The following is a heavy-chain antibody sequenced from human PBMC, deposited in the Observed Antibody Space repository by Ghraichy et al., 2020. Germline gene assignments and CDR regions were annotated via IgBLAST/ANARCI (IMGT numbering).Heavy chain of an antibody. D-gene: IGHD6-13*01. CDR2: ISWDGGST. Sequence: GGSLRLSCAASGFTFDDYAMHWVRQAPGKGLEWVSLISWDGGSTYYADSMKRRFTISRDNSKNSLYLQMNNLRADDTALYYCAKDRAAAGTWLFDYWGQGTLVTVSS. J-gene: IGHJ4*02. V-gene: IGHV3-43D*03. CDR1: GFTFDDYA. CDR3: AKDRAAAGTWLFDY.